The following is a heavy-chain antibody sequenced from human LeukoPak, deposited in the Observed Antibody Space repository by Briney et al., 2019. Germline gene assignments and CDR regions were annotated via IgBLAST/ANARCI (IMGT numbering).Heavy chain of an antibody. J-gene: IGHJ3*02. CDR1: GGSISSYY. CDR2: IYYSGST. D-gene: IGHD6-6*01. V-gene: IGHV4-59*01. CDR3: ARGSIAARNDAFDI. Sequence: PSETLSLTCTVSGGSISSYYWSWIRQPPGKGLEWIGYIYYSGSTSYNPSLKSRVTISLDTSENQFSLKLRSVTAADTAVYYCARGSIAARNDAFDIWGQGTMVTVSS.